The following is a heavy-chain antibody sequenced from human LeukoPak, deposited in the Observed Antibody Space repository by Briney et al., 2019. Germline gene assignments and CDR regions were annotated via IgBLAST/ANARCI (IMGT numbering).Heavy chain of an antibody. CDR3: AKVTYYFGSGTYHFPDY. CDR2: ISGSGGST. D-gene: IGHD3-10*01. V-gene: IGHV3-23*01. Sequence: GGSLRLSCAASGFTFISFVMSWVRQAPGKGLEWVSTISGSGGSTYYADSVKGRFTISRVNSKSTLSLQMNGLRADDTAIYYCAKVTYYFGSGTYHFPDYWGQGILVTVSS. CDR1: GFTFISFV. J-gene: IGHJ4*02.